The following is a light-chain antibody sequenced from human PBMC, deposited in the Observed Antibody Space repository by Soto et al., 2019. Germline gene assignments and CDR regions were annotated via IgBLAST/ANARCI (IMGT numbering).Light chain of an antibody. CDR2: SNN. J-gene: IGLJ3*02. CDR1: SSNIGKNF. V-gene: IGLV1-44*01. CDR3: AAWDDSLNGYWV. Sequence: QSVLTQPPSASGTPGQRVTISCSGASSNIGKNFVYWYQQLPRTTPKLLIYSNNQRPSGVPDRFSGSKSGTSASLAISGLQSEDEADYYCAAWDDSLNGYWVFGGGTKLTVL.